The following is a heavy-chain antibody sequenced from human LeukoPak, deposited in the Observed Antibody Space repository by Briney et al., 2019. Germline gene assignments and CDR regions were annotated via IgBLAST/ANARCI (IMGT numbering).Heavy chain of an antibody. J-gene: IGHJ2*01. CDR1: GGSIIVAAYS. D-gene: IGHD1-1*01. CDR2: IYHTGRT. V-gene: IGHV4-30-2*01. CDR3: ARGAKLDYWYLDL. Sequence: PSETLSLTCAVSGGSIIVAAYSWSWIRQPPGKGLEWIGYIYHTGRTSYNPSLKSRVTISVDTSENQFSLKLSSVTAADTAVYYCARGAKLDYWYLDLWGRGTLVTVSS.